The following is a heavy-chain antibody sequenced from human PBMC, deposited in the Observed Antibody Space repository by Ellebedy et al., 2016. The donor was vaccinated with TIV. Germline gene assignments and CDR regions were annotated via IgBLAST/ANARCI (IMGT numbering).Heavy chain of an antibody. CDR1: DIIFSNYA. J-gene: IGHJ5*02. V-gene: IGHV3-23*01. CDR2: ISGGGGST. D-gene: IGHD2-15*01. CDR3: VKDKGGVAVVIATVGDH. Sequence: GESLKISCAASDIIFSNYAMSWVRQAPGKGLEWVSGISGGGGSTYYADSVKGRLTISRDNSKNTLYLQVNSLRDEDTAMYYCVKDKGGVAVVIATVGDHWGQGTLVTVSS.